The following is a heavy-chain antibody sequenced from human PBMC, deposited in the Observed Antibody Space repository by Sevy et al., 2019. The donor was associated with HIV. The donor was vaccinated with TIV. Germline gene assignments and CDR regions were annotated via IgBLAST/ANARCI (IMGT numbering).Heavy chain of an antibody. D-gene: IGHD3-16*01. V-gene: IGHV3-30*03. CDR2: ISYHGRDK. CDR1: GIIFTSSG. CDR3: VRDHNWAFDY. Sequence: GGSLRLSCVVSGIIFTSSGMHWVRQAPGKGLEWVAVISYHGRDKFYADSVKGRFTISRDNAKSSLYLQMNSLRADDTAVYHCVRDHNWAFDYWGRGSLVTVSS. J-gene: IGHJ4*02.